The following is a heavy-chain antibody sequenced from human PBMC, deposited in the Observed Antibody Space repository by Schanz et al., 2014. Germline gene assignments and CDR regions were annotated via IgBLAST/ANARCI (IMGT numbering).Heavy chain of an antibody. D-gene: IGHD3-10*01. CDR2: ISGGGGTT. Sequence: EVHLLESGGGLVEPGGSLRLSCTASGFTFSDYWMSWVRQAPGKGLEWVSAISGGGGTTYYTDSVKGRFTISRDNSKSTLYLQMNSLRAEDTAVYYCAKDGPGGSGSYSADGGMDVWGQGTTVTVSS. V-gene: IGHV3-23*01. CDR3: AKDGPGGSGSYSADGGMDV. CDR1: GFTFSDYW. J-gene: IGHJ6*02.